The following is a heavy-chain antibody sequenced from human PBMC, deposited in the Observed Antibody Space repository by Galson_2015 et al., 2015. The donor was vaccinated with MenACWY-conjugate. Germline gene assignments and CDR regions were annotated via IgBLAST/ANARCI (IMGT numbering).Heavy chain of an antibody. Sequence: SVKVSCKASEDTFTNYAIHWVRQAPGQGLEWMGWIVAGNGNSKFSEGFQGRLTITRDTSARTVYLELSSLRSEDTAVYYCARNFYASNGYYNYWGQGTLLTVSS. CDR3: ARNFYASNGYYNY. CDR2: IVAGNGNS. V-gene: IGHV1-3*01. D-gene: IGHD3-22*01. J-gene: IGHJ4*02. CDR1: EDTFTNYA.